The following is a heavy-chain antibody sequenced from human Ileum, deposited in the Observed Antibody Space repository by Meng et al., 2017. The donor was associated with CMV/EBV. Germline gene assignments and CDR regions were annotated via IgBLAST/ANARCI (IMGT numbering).Heavy chain of an antibody. V-gene: IGHV4-34*01. CDR1: GGSFSGYY. CDR3: AKGCGYGFFLQFDP. CDR2: INHSGST. D-gene: IGHD5-18*01. Sequence: VYGGSFSGYYWSWIRRPPGKGLEWIGEINHSGSTNYSPSLKSQVTISVDTSKNQFSLKLSYVTAADTAVHFCAKGCGYGFFLQFDPWGQGTLVTVSS. J-gene: IGHJ5*02.